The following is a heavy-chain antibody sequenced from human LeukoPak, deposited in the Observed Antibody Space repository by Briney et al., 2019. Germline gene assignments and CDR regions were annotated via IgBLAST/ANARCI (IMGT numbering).Heavy chain of an antibody. CDR1: GFTFDDYG. V-gene: IGHV3-20*04. CDR2: INWNGGST. J-gene: IGHJ4*02. D-gene: IGHD2-2*01. CDR3: AREGRAYCSSTSCYRGLAY. Sequence: GGSLRLSCAASGFTFDDYGMSWVRQAPGKGLEWISGINWNGGSTGYADSVKGRFTISRDNAKNSLYLQMNSLRAEDTALYYCAREGRAYCSSTSCYRGLAYWGQGTPVTVSS.